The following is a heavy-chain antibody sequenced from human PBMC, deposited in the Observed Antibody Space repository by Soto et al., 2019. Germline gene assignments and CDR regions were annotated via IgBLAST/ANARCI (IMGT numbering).Heavy chain of an antibody. Sequence: QVQLVQSGAEVKKPGSSVKVSCKASGGTFGSYAISWVRQAPGQGLEWMGGIIPIPGTANYAQKFQGRVTIAADESPSTAYMELSILRSEDTAVYYCARSQGSSTSLEIYYYYYYGMDVWGQGTTVTVSS. CDR1: GGTFGSYA. CDR2: IIPIPGTA. CDR3: ARSQGSSTSLEIYYYYYYGMDV. D-gene: IGHD2-2*01. V-gene: IGHV1-69*01. J-gene: IGHJ6*02.